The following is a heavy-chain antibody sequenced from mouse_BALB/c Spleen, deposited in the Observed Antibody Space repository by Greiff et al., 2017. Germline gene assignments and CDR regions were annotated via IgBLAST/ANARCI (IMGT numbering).Heavy chain of an antibody. J-gene: IGHJ4*01. Sequence: QVQLQQSGADLAKPGASVKMSCKASGYTFTSYWMHWVKQRPGQGLEWIGYINPSTGYTEYNQKFKDKATLTADKSSSTAYMQLSSLTSEDAAVYYCARSKTKGDAMDYWGQGTSVTVSS. D-gene: IGHD1-3*01. V-gene: IGHV1-7*01. CDR1: GYTFTSYW. CDR3: ARSKTKGDAMDY. CDR2: INPSTGYT.